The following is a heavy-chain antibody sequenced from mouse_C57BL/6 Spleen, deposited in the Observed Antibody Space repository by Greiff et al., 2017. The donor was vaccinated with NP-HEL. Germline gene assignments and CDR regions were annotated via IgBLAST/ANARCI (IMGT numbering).Heavy chain of an antibody. V-gene: IGHV1-53*01. CDR1: GYTFTSYW. D-gene: IGHD4-1*01. J-gene: IGHJ2*01. CDR2: INPSNGGT. CDR3: ARGEANWDYFDY. Sequence: QVQLQQSGTELVKPGASVKLSCKASGYTFTSYWMHWVKQRPGQGLEWIGNINPSNGGTNYNEKFKSKATLTVDKSSSTAYMQLSSLTSEDSAVYYCARGEANWDYFDYWGQGTTLTVSS.